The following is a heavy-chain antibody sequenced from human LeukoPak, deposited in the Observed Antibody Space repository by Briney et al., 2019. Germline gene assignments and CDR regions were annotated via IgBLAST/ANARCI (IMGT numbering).Heavy chain of an antibody. CDR2: ISGSGGST. J-gene: IGHJ4*02. V-gene: IGHV3-23*01. D-gene: IGHD3-3*01. CDR1: GFTFSSYA. Sequence: PGGSLRLSCAASGFTFSSYAMSWVRQAPGKGLEWVSAISGSGGSTYYADSVKGRFTISRDNSKNTLYLQMNSLRAEDTAVYYCAKTYLYGFWSGYHEIDYWGQGTLVTVSS. CDR3: AKTYLYGFWSGYHEIDY.